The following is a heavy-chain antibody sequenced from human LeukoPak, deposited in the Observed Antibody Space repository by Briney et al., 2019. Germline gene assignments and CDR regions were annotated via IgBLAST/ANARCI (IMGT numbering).Heavy chain of an antibody. V-gene: IGHV3-15*01. CDR3: ARDGVGEMATISFDY. Sequence: GGSLRLSCAASGFTFSNAWMSWVRQAPGKGLEWVGRIKSKTDGGTTDYAAPVKGRFTISRDNAKNSLYLQMNSLRAEDTAVYYCARDGVGEMATISFDYWGQGTLVTVSS. D-gene: IGHD5-24*01. CDR1: GFTFSNAW. J-gene: IGHJ4*02. CDR2: IKSKTDGGTT.